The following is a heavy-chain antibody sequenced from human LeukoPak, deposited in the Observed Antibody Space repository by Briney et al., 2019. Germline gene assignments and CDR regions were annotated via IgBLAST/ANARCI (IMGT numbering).Heavy chain of an antibody. V-gene: IGHV4-39*01. D-gene: IGHD6-13*01. CDR1: GGSISSRSYY. J-gene: IGHJ4*02. CDR3: ARRGIAAAGAFDY. Sequence: SETLSLTCTVSGGSISSRSYYWGWIRQPPGKGLEWIGRIYYSGSTYYNPSLKSRVTISVDTSKNQFSLKLSSVTAADTAVYYCARRGIAAAGAFDYWGQGTLVTVSS. CDR2: IYYSGST.